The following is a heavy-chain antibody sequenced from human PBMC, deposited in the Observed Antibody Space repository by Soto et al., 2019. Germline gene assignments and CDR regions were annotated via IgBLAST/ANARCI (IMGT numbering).Heavy chain of an antibody. CDR2: IRYDGSNK. D-gene: IGHD5-18*01. Sequence: QPGGSLRLSCAAPGFTFSSYGMHWVRQAPGKGLEWVAVIRYDGSNKYYADSVKGRFTISRDNSKNTLYLQMNSLRAEDTAVYYCARHKYSYCSVHYYYGMDVWGKGTTVTVSS. J-gene: IGHJ6*04. CDR1: GFTFSSYG. CDR3: ARHKYSYCSVHYYYGMDV. V-gene: IGHV3-33*01.